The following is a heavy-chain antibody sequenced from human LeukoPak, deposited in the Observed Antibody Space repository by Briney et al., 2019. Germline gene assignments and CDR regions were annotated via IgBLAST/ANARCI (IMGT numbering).Heavy chain of an antibody. V-gene: IGHV3-30*02. CDR3: ANDLNWNRGNDY. Sequence: GGSLRLSCAASGFTFSSYGMHWVRQAPGRGLEWVAFIRYDGSNKYYADSVKGRFTISRDNSKNTLYLQMNSLRAEDTAVYYCANDLNWNRGNDYWGQGTLVTVSS. J-gene: IGHJ4*02. CDR1: GFTFSSYG. CDR2: IRYDGSNK. D-gene: IGHD1-1*01.